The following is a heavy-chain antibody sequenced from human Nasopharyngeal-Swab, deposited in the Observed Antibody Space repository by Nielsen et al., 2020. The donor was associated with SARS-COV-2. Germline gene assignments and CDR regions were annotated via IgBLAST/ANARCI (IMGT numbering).Heavy chain of an antibody. CDR2: IIPIFGTA. CDR3: ARGPSSGYYLYAFDI. J-gene: IGHJ3*02. V-gene: IGHV1-69*01. Sequence: WVRQAPGRGLEWMGGIIPIFGTANYAQKFQGRVTITADESTSTAYMELSSLRPEDTAVYYCARGPSSGYYLYAFDIWGQGTMVTVSS. D-gene: IGHD3-22*01.